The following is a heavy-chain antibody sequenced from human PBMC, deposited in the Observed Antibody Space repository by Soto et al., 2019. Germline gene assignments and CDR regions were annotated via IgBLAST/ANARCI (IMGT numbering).Heavy chain of an antibody. CDR3: ARGGSYWARRNYFDY. CDR1: GYTXTSYD. Sequence: SXKVSFRASGYTXTSYDIHLVRQAAGQGPEWMGSVNPRNGDTAFAKKYQGRVTVTSNTSMSTVYMELSSMRSDDTAVYYCARGGSYWARRNYFDYWGQGNLVTVSA. CDR2: VNPRNGDT. D-gene: IGHD2-8*02. V-gene: IGHV1-8*02. J-gene: IGHJ4*02.